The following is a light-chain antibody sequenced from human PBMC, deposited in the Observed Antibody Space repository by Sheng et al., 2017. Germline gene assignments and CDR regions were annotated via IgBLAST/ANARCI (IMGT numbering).Light chain of an antibody. CDR2: DAS. Sequence: AIQMTQSPSSLSASVGDRVTITCRASQGIRNDLGWYQQKPGKTPRLLIYDASSLKSGVPSRFSGSGSGTDFTLTISSLQPEDFATYYCQQFIGFPLTFGGGTKVEIK. J-gene: IGKJ4*01. CDR1: QGIRND. CDR3: QQFIGFPLT. V-gene: IGKV1-13*02.